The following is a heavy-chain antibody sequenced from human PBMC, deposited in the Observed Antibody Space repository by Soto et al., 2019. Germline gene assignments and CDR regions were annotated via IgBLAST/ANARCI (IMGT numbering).Heavy chain of an antibody. D-gene: IGHD2-15*01. Sequence: EVQLVESGGGLVKPGGSLRLSCVVSGLTFSNAWMNWVRQAPGKGLEWVGRIKDKTDGGTTDYAAPVKGRFTISRDDSKNTLYLQMGSLKTEDTAVYYCASRARDCSGDSCYAWGQGTLVTVSS. CDR3: ASRARDCSGDSCYA. CDR1: GLTFSNAW. V-gene: IGHV3-15*07. J-gene: IGHJ5*02. CDR2: IKDKTDGGTT.